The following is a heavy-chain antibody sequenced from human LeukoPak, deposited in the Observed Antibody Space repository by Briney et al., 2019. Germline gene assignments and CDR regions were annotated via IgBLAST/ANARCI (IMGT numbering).Heavy chain of an antibody. Sequence: GGSLRLSCAASGFTVSNNYMTWVRQAPGKGLEWVSVIYSGGTTYYADSVKGRFTISRDNPKNTLYLQMNSLRAEDTAVYYCARGDCSSTSCYPYDAFDIWGQGTMVTVSS. CDR1: GFTVSNNY. V-gene: IGHV3-53*01. CDR3: ARGDCSSTSCYPYDAFDI. CDR2: IYSGGTT. D-gene: IGHD2-2*01. J-gene: IGHJ3*02.